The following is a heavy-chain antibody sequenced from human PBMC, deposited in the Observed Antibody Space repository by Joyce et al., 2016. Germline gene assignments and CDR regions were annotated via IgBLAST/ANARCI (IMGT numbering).Heavy chain of an antibody. CDR3: ASQTGYNSA. V-gene: IGHV3-74*01. Sequence: EVQLVESGGGLVQPGGSLRLSCADSGLTFSNNWMQWVRQVPGRGLVWVARISRDGSNPRYADSVQGRFTISKDNANNTLYLQMISLRVEDTAVYYCASQTGYNSAWGQGTLVTVSS. CDR1: GLTFSNNW. D-gene: IGHD6-19*01. J-gene: IGHJ4*02. CDR2: ISRDGSNP.